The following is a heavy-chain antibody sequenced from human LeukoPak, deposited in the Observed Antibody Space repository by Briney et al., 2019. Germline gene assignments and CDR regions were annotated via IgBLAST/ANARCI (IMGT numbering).Heavy chain of an antibody. Sequence: DGSLRLSCAASGFTFSSYWMSWVRQAPGKGLEWVANIKQDGSEKYYVDSVKGRFTISRDNAKNSLYLQMNSLRAEDTAVYYCASKTDYYGSGSYGYWGQGTLVTVSS. CDR1: GFTFSSYW. CDR2: IKQDGSEK. V-gene: IGHV3-7*01. J-gene: IGHJ4*02. D-gene: IGHD3-10*01. CDR3: ASKTDYYGSGSYGY.